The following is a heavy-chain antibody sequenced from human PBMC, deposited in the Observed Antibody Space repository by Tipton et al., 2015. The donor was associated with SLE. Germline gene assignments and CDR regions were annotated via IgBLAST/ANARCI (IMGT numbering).Heavy chain of an antibody. J-gene: IGHJ3*02. Sequence: QSGPEVKKPGASVKVSCKASGYTFTSYAMHWVRQAPGQRLEWMGWINAGNGNTKYSQKFQGRVTITRDTSASTAYMELSSLRSDDTAVYYCARDQGIRVFDIWGQGTMVTVSS. CDR1: GYTFTSYA. D-gene: IGHD6-13*01. V-gene: IGHV1-3*01. CDR2: INAGNGNT. CDR3: ARDQGIRVFDI.